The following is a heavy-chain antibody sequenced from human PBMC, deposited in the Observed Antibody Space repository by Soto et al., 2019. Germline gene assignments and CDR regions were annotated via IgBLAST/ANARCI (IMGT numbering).Heavy chain of an antibody. V-gene: IGHV3-9*01. D-gene: IGHD6-19*01. Sequence: GGSLRLSCAASGFTFDDYAMHWVRQAPGKGLEWVSGISWNSGSIGYEDSVKGRFTISRDNAKNSLYLQMNSLRAEDTALYYCALSPRHYIAVAGTLDNLCQGTLVTISS. CDR1: GFTFDDYA. CDR2: ISWNSGSI. J-gene: IGHJ4*02. CDR3: ALSPRHYIAVAGTLDN.